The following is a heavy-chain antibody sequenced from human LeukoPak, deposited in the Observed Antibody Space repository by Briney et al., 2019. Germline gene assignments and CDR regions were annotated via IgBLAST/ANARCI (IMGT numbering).Heavy chain of an antibody. V-gene: IGHV1-2*06. CDR2: INPKSGGT. Sequence: ASVKVSCTASGYTFTGYFIHWVRQAPGQGPEWMGRINPKSGGTNYAQKFQGRVTMTRDTSLSTAYMELTRLKSDDTAVYFCAREDSGSNYYYYGMDVWGQGTTVTVSS. CDR1: GYTFTGYF. CDR3: AREDSGSNYYYYGMDV. D-gene: IGHD6-6*01. J-gene: IGHJ6*02.